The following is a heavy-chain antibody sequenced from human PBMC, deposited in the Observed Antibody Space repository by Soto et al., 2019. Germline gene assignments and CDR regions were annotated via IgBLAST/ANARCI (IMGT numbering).Heavy chain of an antibody. J-gene: IGHJ4*02. CDR1: GFTFSSYT. CDR2: ISSSTSYI. D-gene: IGHD3-3*01. V-gene: IGHV3-21*01. CDR3: ARRAEINFGVDPSPFDY. Sequence: GGSLRLSCAASGFTFSSYTMNWVRQAPGKGLEWVSSISSSTSYIYYADSVKGRFTISRDNAKNSLYLQMNSLRAEDTVVYYCARRAEINFGVDPSPFDYWGQGTLVTVSS.